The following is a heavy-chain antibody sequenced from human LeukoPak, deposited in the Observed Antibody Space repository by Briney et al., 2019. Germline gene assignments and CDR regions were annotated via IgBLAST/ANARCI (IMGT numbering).Heavy chain of an antibody. V-gene: IGHV3-23*01. J-gene: IGHJ5*02. Sequence: GGSLRLSCEASGFALRKYAMSGVPRAPGKGVEWVSNVKSLGDTHYADSVKGRFTISRDNSEDTVYLQMNSLRVEDTAIYFCARCMVLRQGWCNWFDPWGQGTLVTVSS. D-gene: IGHD2-8*01. CDR1: GFALRKYA. CDR3: ARCMVLRQGWCNWFDP. CDR2: VKSLGDT.